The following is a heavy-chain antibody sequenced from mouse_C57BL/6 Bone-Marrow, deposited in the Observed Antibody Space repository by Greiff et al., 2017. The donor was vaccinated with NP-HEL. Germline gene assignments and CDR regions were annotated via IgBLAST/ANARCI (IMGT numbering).Heavy chain of an antibody. J-gene: IGHJ4*01. CDR3: TTWSYAMDY. CDR2: IDPENGDT. Sequence: SGAELVRPGASVKLSCTASGFNIKDDYMHWVKQRPEQGLEWIGWIDPENGDTEYASKFQGKATITADTSSNTAYLQLSSLTSEDTAVYYCTTWSYAMDYWGQGTSVTVSS. CDR1: GFNIKDDY. V-gene: IGHV14-4*01.